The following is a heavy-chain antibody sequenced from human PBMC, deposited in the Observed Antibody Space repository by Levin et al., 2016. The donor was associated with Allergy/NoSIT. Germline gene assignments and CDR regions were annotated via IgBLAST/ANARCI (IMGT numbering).Heavy chain of an antibody. J-gene: IGHJ6*02. CDR2: IKSKTDGGTT. V-gene: IGHV3-15*01. Sequence: WIRQPPGKGLEWVGRIKSKTDGGTTDYAAPVKGRFTISRDDSKNTLYLQMNSLKTEDTAVYYCTTGGTYYYYGMDVWGQGTTVTVSS. CDR3: TTGGTYYYYGMDV.